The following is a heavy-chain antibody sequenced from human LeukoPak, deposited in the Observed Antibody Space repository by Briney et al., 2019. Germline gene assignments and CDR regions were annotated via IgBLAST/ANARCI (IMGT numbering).Heavy chain of an antibody. CDR1: VYTFTSYY. D-gene: IGHD3-10*01. Sequence: ASLTLSCKASVYTFTSYYMQWVRKATGQGLERMVRINPNSVGTNYAQKLQGRVTITRYTSISPAYKELSRLRSDDTAVYYSARDRELWFGELLSSIIDYWGQGTLVTVSS. CDR2: INPNSVGT. CDR3: ARDRELWFGELLSSIIDY. V-gene: IGHV1-2*06. J-gene: IGHJ4*02.